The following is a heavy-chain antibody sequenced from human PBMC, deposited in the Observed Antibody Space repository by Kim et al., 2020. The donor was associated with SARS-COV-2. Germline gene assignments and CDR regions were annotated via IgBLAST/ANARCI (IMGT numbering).Heavy chain of an antibody. CDR2: VYYTGSI. J-gene: IGHJ4*02. V-gene: IGHV4-59*11. Sequence: SETLSLTCTVSGGFLSGHYWSWIWQPPGMGLEWIAYVYYTGSITYNPSLKSRLTISVAMSKNQISLKLSSVTAADTAVYYCVRDSSLAVDYWGQGVLVTVSS. CDR1: GGFLSGHY. D-gene: IGHD6-19*01. CDR3: VRDSSLAVDY.